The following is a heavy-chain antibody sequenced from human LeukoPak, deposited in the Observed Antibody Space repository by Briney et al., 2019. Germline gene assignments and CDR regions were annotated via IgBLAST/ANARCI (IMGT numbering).Heavy chain of an antibody. D-gene: IGHD3-10*01. CDR2: INPSGGTT. CDR1: GYSFTSFY. Sequence: GASVKVSCKASGYSFTSFYIHWVRQAPGQGLEWMGVINPSGGTTSYAQKLQGKLTMTRDTSTSTVYMELISLRSEDTAVYYCARGRAYFDYWGQGTLVTVSS. V-gene: IGHV1-46*04. J-gene: IGHJ4*02. CDR3: ARGRAYFDY.